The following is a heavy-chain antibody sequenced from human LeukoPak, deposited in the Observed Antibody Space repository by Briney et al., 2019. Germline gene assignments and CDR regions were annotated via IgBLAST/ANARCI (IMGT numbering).Heavy chain of an antibody. D-gene: IGHD3-3*01. V-gene: IGHV1-69*05. CDR3: ARDRADHTIFHP. CDR1: GGTFSSYA. CDR2: IIPIFGTA. Sequence: SVKVSCKASGGTFSSYAISWVRQAPGQGLEWMGGIIPIFGTANYAQKFQGRVTITTDESTSTAYMELSSVRSEDTAVYYCARDRADHTIFHPWGQGTLVTVSS. J-gene: IGHJ5*02.